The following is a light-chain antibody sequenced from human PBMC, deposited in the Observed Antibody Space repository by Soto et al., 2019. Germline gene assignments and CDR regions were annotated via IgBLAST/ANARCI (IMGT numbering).Light chain of an antibody. CDR3: QQYNAWPPLT. J-gene: IGKJ4*01. Sequence: EIVMTQSPATLSVSPGERATLSCRASQSVSSNVAWYQQRPGQPPRLLIYGASTRATGIPARFSGSGSGTEFTLTISSLQSEDFAVYFCQQYNAWPPLTFGGGTKVEIK. V-gene: IGKV3-15*01. CDR1: QSVSSN. CDR2: GAS.